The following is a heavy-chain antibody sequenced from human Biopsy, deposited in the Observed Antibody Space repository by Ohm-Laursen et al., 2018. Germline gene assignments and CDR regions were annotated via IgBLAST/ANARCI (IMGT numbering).Heavy chain of an antibody. D-gene: IGHD6-19*01. Sequence: ASVKVSCKSSGYTFTGYHVHWVRQAPGQGLEWIGWINAKTGDTNYAQKFQGDITMTKNTSMSTAYMEMSRLRSDDTAVYYCALQSVAQMKNFDYWGQGTLVTVSS. J-gene: IGHJ4*02. V-gene: IGHV1-2*02. CDR1: GYTFTGYH. CDR2: INAKTGDT. CDR3: ALQSVAQMKNFDY.